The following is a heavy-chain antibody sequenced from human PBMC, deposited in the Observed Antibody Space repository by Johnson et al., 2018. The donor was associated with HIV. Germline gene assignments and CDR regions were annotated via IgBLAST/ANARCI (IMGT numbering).Heavy chain of an antibody. CDR3: ARDSGGMYSSGWYGLGAFDI. CDR2: ISYDGSNK. Sequence: QVQLVESGGKLIQPGGSLRLSCAASEFTVSSNYMSWVRQAPGKGLEWVAVISYDGSNKYYADSVKGRFTISRDNSKNTLYLQRNRLRAEDTAVYYCARDSGGMYSSGWYGLGAFDIWGQGTMVTVSS. D-gene: IGHD6-19*01. CDR1: EFTVSSNY. V-gene: IGHV3-30-3*01. J-gene: IGHJ3*02.